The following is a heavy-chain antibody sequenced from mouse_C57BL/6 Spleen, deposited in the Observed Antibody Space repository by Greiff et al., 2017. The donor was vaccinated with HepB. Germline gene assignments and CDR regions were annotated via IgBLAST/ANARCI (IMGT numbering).Heavy chain of an antibody. CDR2: IDPSDSYT. CDR3: ATSYYSNYSYAMDY. J-gene: IGHJ4*01. V-gene: IGHV1-69*01. Sequence: QVQLKQPGAELVMPGASVKLSCKASGYTFTSYWMHWVKQRPGQGLEWIGEIDPSDSYTNYNQKFKGKSTLPVDKSSSTAYMQLSSLTSEDSAVYYCATSYYSNYSYAMDYWGQGTSVTVSS. CDR1: GYTFTSYW. D-gene: IGHD2-5*01.